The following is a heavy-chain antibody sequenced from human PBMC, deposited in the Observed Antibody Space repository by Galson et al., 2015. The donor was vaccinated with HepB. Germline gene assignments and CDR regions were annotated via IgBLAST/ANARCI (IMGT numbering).Heavy chain of an antibody. J-gene: IGHJ4*02. CDR1: GFTFDDYA. CDR3: ATDSDYIGGCYRTRFHY. V-gene: IGHV3-9*01. CDR2: ISCYSGST. D-gene: IGHD3-16*02. Sequence: SLRLSCAASGFTFDDYAMNWVRQAPGKGLEWVAGISCYSGSTGYADSLKGRFTISTDNATNSPYLQMNSLRAEDTALYYCATDSDYIGGCYRTRFHYWGQGTLVTVSS.